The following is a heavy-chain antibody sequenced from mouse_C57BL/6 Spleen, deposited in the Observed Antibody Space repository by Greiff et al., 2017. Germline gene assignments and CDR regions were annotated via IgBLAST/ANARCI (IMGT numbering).Heavy chain of an antibody. Sequence: VKLQQPGAELVKPGASVKLSCKASGYTFTSYWMHWVKQRPGQGLEWIGMIHPNSGSTNYNEKFKSKATLTVDKSSSTAYMQLSSLTSEDSAVYYCARGGYGNYVDYFDYWGQGTTLTVSS. CDR2: IHPNSGST. V-gene: IGHV1-64*01. CDR3: ARGGYGNYVDYFDY. D-gene: IGHD2-10*02. J-gene: IGHJ2*01. CDR1: GYTFTSYW.